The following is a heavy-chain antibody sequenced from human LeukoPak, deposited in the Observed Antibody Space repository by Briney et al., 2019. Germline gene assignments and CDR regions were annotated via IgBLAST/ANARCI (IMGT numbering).Heavy chain of an antibody. CDR1: RYTFIGYY. Sequence: ASVKVSCKASRYTFIGYYMHWVRQAPGQGPEWMGWINPNSGGTNYAQNFEGRVTMTRDTSISTAYMELSRLTSDDTAVYYCARDGRTMASSRPYYFDSWGQGTLVTVSS. CDR3: ARDGRTMASSRPYYFDS. D-gene: IGHD5-24*01. CDR2: INPNSGGT. J-gene: IGHJ4*02. V-gene: IGHV1-2*02.